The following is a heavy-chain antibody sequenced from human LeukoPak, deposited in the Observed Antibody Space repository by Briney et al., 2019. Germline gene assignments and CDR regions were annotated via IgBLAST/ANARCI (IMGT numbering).Heavy chain of an antibody. CDR1: GSTFSGYS. CDR3: ARDLTIASPDY. Sequence: GGSLRLSCAASGSTFSGYSMNWVRQPLGKGLEWVSSISSSSTYMYYADPVKGRSTISKENAKNSLYLQMDSLRAEDTAMYYCARDLTIASPDYWGQGTLVTVSS. CDR2: ISSSSTYM. D-gene: IGHD1-1*01. V-gene: IGHV3-21*01. J-gene: IGHJ4*02.